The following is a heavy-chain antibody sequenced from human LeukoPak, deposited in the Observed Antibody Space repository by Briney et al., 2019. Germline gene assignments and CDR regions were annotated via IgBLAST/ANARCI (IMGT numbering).Heavy chain of an antibody. CDR2: IRSETYGGTT. Sequence: GRSLRLSCTTSGFTFGDYGMSWVRQAPGKGLEWVGFIRSETYGGTTEYAASVKGRFTISRDDSKSIAYLQMNSLKTEDTAVYYCTGSFGELTFFDYWGQGTLVTVSS. CDR3: TGSFGELTFFDY. V-gene: IGHV3-49*04. J-gene: IGHJ4*02. D-gene: IGHD3-10*01. CDR1: GFTFGDYG.